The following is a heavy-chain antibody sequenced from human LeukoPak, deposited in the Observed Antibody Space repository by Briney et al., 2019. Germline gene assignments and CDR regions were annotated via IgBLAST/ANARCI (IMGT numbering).Heavy chain of an antibody. D-gene: IGHD1-26*01. CDR1: GGSINTATFD. J-gene: IGHJ4*02. V-gene: IGHV4-39*01. Sequence: SETLSLTCAVSGGSINTATFDWGWIRQAPGRDLEWIATISSSGTAYYNPSLMSRVTISVDTSMNQFSLELTSVTAADTGLFYCARFKGGTGFDYWGQGILVIVSS. CDR2: ISSSGTA. CDR3: ARFKGGTGFDY.